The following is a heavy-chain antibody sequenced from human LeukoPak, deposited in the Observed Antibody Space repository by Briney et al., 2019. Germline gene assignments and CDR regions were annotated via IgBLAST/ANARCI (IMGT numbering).Heavy chain of an antibody. CDR1: GYTLTELS. D-gene: IGHD3-10*01. Sequence: ASVKVSCKVSGYTLTELSMHWVRQAPGKGLEWMGGFDPEDGETIYAQKFQGRVTITADESTSTAYMELSSLRSEDTAVYYCARDMGYYYGSGSYWYFDLWGRGTLVTVSS. J-gene: IGHJ2*01. CDR2: FDPEDGET. CDR3: ARDMGYYYGSGSYWYFDL. V-gene: IGHV1-24*01.